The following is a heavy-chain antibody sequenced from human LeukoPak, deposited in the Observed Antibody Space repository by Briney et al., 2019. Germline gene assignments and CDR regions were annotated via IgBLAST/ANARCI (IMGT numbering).Heavy chain of an antibody. Sequence: GGSLRLSCAASGFTFDDYGMSWVRQAPGKGLEWVSGINWNGGSTGYADSVKGRFTISRDNAKNSLYLQMNSLRAEDTALYYCAKARDYYYYYYMDVWGKGTTVTVSS. V-gene: IGHV3-20*04. CDR2: INWNGGST. J-gene: IGHJ6*03. CDR3: AKARDYYYYYYMDV. CDR1: GFTFDDYG.